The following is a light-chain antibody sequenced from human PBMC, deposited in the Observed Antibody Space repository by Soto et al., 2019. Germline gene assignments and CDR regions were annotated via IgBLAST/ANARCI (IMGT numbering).Light chain of an antibody. CDR3: QSYDSSLSASYV. J-gene: IGLJ1*01. CDR2: GNT. Sequence: QSCLTQPPSVSGAPGQRVTISCTGCSSNIGAGCEVHWYQHLPGKAPKLLIYGNTNRPSGVPDRFSGSKSGTSASLAITGLQAEDEADYYCQSYDSSLSASYVFGGGTKVTVL. V-gene: IGLV1-40*01. CDR1: SSNIGAGCE.